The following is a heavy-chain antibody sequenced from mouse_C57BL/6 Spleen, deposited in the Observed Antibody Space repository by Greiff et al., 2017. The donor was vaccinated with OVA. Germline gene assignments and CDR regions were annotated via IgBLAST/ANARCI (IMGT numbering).Heavy chain of an antibody. CDR2: IRNKANGYTT. D-gene: IGHD1-1*01. CDR3: VIAPFPDGSISDWNFDV. CDR1: GFTFTDYY. J-gene: IGHJ1*03. Sequence: EVKVVESGGGLVQPGASLRLSCAASGFTFTDYYMSWVRQPPGKAPEWLALIRNKANGYTTEYTASVKGRFTISRDNYRNILYLRMDTLRAEDSATYYCVIAPFPDGSISDWNFDVWGTGTTVTVSS. V-gene: IGHV7-4*01.